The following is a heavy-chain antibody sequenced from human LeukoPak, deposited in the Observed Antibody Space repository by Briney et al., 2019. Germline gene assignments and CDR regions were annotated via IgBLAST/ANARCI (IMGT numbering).Heavy chain of an antibody. V-gene: IGHV3-74*01. J-gene: IGHJ6*02. CDR3: ARENTYYESRGGYYYYYGMDV. D-gene: IGHD3-22*01. CDR1: GFTFSSYW. Sequence: GGSLRLSCEASGFTFSSYWMHWVRQAPGKGLVWVSRIDSDGSGTNYADSVKGRFTISRDNAKNTLYLQMNSLRAEDTAVYYCARENTYYESRGGYYYYYGMDVWGQGTTVTVSS. CDR2: IDSDGSGT.